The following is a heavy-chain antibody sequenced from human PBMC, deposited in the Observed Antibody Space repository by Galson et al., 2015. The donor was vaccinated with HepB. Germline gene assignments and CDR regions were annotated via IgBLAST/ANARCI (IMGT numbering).Heavy chain of an antibody. CDR1: GFTFSSYG. CDR3: AKGEQWELLEGSFDY. D-gene: IGHD1-26*01. V-gene: IGHV3-30*18. Sequence: SLRLSCAASGFTFSSYGMHWVRQAPGKGLEWVAVISYDGSNKYYADSVKGRFTISRDNSKNALYLQMNSLRAEDTAVYYCAKGEQWELLEGSFDYWGQGTLVTVSS. CDR2: ISYDGSNK. J-gene: IGHJ4*02.